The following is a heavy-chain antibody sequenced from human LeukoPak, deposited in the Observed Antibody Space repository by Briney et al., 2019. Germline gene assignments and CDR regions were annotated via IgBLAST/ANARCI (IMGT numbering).Heavy chain of an antibody. CDR2: IIPIFGTA. CDR1: GGTFSSYA. V-gene: IGHV1-69*05. D-gene: IGHD2-2*01. Sequence: SVKVSCKASGGTFSSYAISWVRQAPGQGLEWMGGIIPIFGTANYAQKFQGRVTITRDTSASTAYMELSSLRSEDTAVYYCARILLRYCSITSCSFGFWGQGTLVTVSS. J-gene: IGHJ5*01. CDR3: ARILLRYCSITSCSFGF.